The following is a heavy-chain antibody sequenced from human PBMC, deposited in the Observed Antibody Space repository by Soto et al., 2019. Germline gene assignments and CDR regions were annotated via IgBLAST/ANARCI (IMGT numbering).Heavy chain of an antibody. D-gene: IGHD2-2*01. CDR3: AKGPYPGIEYRLLWHWFDP. CDR1: GFTFSSYG. J-gene: IGHJ5*02. CDR2: ISYDGSSK. Sequence: GGSLRLSCAASGFTFSSYGMHWVRQAPGKGLEWVAVISYDGSSKYYADSVKGRFTISRDNSKNTLYLEMNNLRAEDTAVYYCAKGPYPGIEYRLLWHWFDPWGQGARVTVSS. V-gene: IGHV3-30*18.